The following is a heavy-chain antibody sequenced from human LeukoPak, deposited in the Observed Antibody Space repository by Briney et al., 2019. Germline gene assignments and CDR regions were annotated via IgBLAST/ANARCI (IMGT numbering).Heavy chain of an antibody. D-gene: IGHD4-23*01. CDR1: GGTFSSYA. J-gene: IGHJ4*02. CDR2: IIPIFGTA. Sequence: WASVKVSCKASGGTFSSYAISWVRQAPGQGLEWMGGIIPIFGTANYAQKFQGRVTITADESTSTAYMELSSLKASDTAMYYCARLSIDYGGNSGDFDYWGQGTLVTVSS. CDR3: ARLSIDYGGNSGDFDY. V-gene: IGHV1-69*13.